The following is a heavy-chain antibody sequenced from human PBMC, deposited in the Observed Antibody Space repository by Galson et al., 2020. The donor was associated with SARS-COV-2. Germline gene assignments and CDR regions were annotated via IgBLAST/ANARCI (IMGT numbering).Heavy chain of an antibody. Sequence: GESLKISCAASGFTFSNAWMSWVRQAPGKGLEWVGRIKSKTDGGTTDYAAPVKGRFTISRDDSKNTLYLQMNSLKTEDTATYFCAHSLSPGVKFDSWGRGTPVTVSS. J-gene: IGHJ4*02. CDR2: IKSKTDGGTT. CDR1: GFTFSNAW. V-gene: IGHV3-15*01. CDR3: AHSLSPGVKFDS. D-gene: IGHD2-8*01.